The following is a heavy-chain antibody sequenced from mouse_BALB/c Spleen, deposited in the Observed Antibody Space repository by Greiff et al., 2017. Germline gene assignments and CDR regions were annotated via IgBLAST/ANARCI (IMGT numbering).Heavy chain of an antibody. Sequence: GGGLVQPKGSLKLSCAASGFTFNTNAMNWVRQAPGKGLEWVARIRSKSNNYATYYADSVKDRFTISRDDSQSMLYLQMNNLKTEDTAMYYCVRDYYGNYAWFAYWGQGTLVTVSA. CDR3: VRDYYGNYAWFAY. CDR1: GFTFNTNA. J-gene: IGHJ3*01. CDR2: IRSKSNNYAT. V-gene: IGHV10S3*01. D-gene: IGHD2-1*01.